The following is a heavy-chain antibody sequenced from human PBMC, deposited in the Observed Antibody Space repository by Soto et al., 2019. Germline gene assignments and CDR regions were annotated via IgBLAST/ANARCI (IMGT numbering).Heavy chain of an antibody. J-gene: IGHJ5*02. V-gene: IGHV4-31*03. CDR3: ARELETRKTTLPPVGFDP. CDR1: GGSISSGAYY. CDR2: IYYSGTT. D-gene: IGHD1-7*01. Sequence: QVQLQESGPGLVKPSQTLSLTCTVSGGSISSGAYYWSWIRQHPLKGLEWIGSIYYSGTTYYTPSLKSRVTISADTSKNQFSLKLSSVTAADTAVFYCARELETRKTTLPPVGFDPWGQGTLVTVTS.